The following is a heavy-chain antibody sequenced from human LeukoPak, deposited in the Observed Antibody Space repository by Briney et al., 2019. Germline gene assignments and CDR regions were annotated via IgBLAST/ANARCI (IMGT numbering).Heavy chain of an antibody. CDR3: ARELPRWYFDY. J-gene: IGHJ4*02. CDR2: INPNSGGT. D-gene: IGHD2-15*01. CDR1: GYTFTDYY. V-gene: IGHV1-2*02. Sequence: ASVKVSCKASGYTFTDYYMHWVRQAPGQGLEWMGWINPNSGGTNYAQKFQGRVTMTRDTSISAAYMELSRLRSDDTAVYYCARELPRWYFDYWGQGTLVTVSS.